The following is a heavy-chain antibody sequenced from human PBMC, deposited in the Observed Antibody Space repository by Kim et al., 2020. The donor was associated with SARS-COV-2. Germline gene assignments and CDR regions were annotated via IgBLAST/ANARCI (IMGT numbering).Heavy chain of an antibody. CDR2: INAGNGNT. Sequence: ASVKVSCKASGYTFTSYAMHWVRQAPGQRLEWMGWINAGNGNTKYSQKFQGRVTITRDTSASTAYMELSSLRSEDTAVYYCARDSPAFGGYYDILTGPRGWFDPWGQGILVTVSS. D-gene: IGHD3-9*01. CDR1: GYTFTSYA. CDR3: ARDSPAFGGYYDILTGPRGWFDP. V-gene: IGHV1-3*01. J-gene: IGHJ5*02.